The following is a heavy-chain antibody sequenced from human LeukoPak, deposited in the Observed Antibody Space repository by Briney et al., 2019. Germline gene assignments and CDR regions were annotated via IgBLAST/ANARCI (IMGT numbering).Heavy chain of an antibody. CDR2: IRNDGSNT. D-gene: IGHD3-3*01. Sequence: GGSLRLSCAASGFTFTSNGMHWVRQAPGKGLEWVAFIRNDGSNTYYADSVKGRFTISRDISKNMLFLQMNSLRAEDTAVYYCARTAGWSGPDYWGQGTLVTVSS. J-gene: IGHJ4*02. CDR3: ARTAGWSGPDY. V-gene: IGHV3-30*02. CDR1: GFTFTSNG.